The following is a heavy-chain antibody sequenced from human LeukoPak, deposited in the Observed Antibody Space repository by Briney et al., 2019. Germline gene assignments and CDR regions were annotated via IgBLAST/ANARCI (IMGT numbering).Heavy chain of an antibody. CDR1: GYTFTSYG. CDR2: ISAYNGNT. V-gene: IGHV1-18*01. Sequence: ASVKVSCKASGYTFTSYGISWVRQAPGQGLEWMGWISAYNGNTNYAQKPQGRVTMTTDTSTSTAYMELRSLRSDDTAVYYCARDQKGYDILTPDLHYYYYGMDVWGQGTTVTVSS. D-gene: IGHD3-9*01. CDR3: ARDQKGYDILTPDLHYYYYGMDV. J-gene: IGHJ6*02.